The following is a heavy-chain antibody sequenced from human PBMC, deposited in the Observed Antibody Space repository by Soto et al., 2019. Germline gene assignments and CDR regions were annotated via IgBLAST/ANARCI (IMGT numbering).Heavy chain of an antibody. CDR1: GGSITSGTYH. CDR2: IYYTGST. V-gene: IGHV4-31*03. Sequence: SETLSLTCTVSGGSITSGTYHWSWVRQHPGKGLEWIGYIYYTGSTYYNPSLKSRVTISVDTSTNQLSLKLNSMTAADTAIYYCARGLVLWGQGTLVTVSS. D-gene: IGHD2-8*02. CDR3: ARGLVL. J-gene: IGHJ4*02.